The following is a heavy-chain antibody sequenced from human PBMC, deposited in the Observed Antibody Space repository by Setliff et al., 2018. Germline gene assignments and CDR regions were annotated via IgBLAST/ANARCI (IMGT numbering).Heavy chain of an antibody. J-gene: IGHJ5*02. V-gene: IGHV1-2*02. CDR3: AQTKGFVDGYLDP. CDR1: GYTFTGYY. D-gene: IGHD2-21*02. CDR2: INGNSGVT. Sequence: ASVKVSCKASGYTFTGYYMHWVRQAPGQGLEWMGWINGNSGVTKYAQKFQGRVTMTSETSISIVYMDLTRLTSDDTAVYYCAQTKGFVDGYLDPWGQGTLVTVSS.